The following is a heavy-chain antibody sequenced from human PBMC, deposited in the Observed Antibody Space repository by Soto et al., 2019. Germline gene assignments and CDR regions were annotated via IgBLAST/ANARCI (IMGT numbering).Heavy chain of an antibody. V-gene: IGHV3-15*01. CDR1: GFTLSNSL. D-gene: IGHD1-26*01. CDR3: TPRIVGATFPGFGY. CDR2: IKSKTDGGTT. Sequence: GGSLRLSCAVSGFTLSNSLMSWVRQALGKGLERVGRIKSKTDGGTTDYAAPVKGRFTISRDDSKNTLYLQMNSLKTEDTAVYYFTPRIVGATFPGFGYWGQGTLVTLSS. J-gene: IGHJ4*02.